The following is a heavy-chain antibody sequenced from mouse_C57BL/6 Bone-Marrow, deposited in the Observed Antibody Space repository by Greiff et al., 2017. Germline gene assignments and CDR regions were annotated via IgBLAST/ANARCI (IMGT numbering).Heavy chain of an antibody. V-gene: IGHV1-54*01. CDR1: GYAFTNYL. CDR2: INPGSGGT. J-gene: IGHJ1*03. Sequence: QVQLQQSGAELVRPGTSVKVSCKASGYAFTNYLIEWVKQRPGQGLEWIGVINPGSGGTNYNEKFKGKATLTADKSSSTAYMQLSSLTSEDSAVYVCARGGLLRRDWYFDVWGTGTTVTVSS. D-gene: IGHD2-3*01. CDR3: ARGGLLRRDWYFDV.